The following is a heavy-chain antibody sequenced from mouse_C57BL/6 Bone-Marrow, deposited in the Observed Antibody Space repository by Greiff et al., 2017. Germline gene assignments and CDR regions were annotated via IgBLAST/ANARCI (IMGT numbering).Heavy chain of an antibody. D-gene: IGHD2-4*01. J-gene: IGHJ4*01. CDR2: IWTGGGT. Sequence: QVQLKESGPGLVAPSQSLSITCTVSGFSLTSYAISWVRQPPGKGLEWLGVIWTGGGTNYNSALKSRLSISKDNSKSQVFLKMNSLQTDDTARYYCAINDYDVDYYAMDYWGQGTSVTVSS. V-gene: IGHV2-9-1*01. CDR1: GFSLTSYA. CDR3: AINDYDVDYYAMDY.